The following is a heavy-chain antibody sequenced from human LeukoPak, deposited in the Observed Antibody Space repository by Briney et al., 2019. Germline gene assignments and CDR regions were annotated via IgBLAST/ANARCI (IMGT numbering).Heavy chain of an antibody. J-gene: IGHJ6*02. CDR2: INPSGGST. D-gene: IGHD6-13*01. V-gene: IGHV1-46*01. Sequence: ASVKVSCKASGYTFTSYYMHWVRQAPGQGLEWMGIINPSGGSTSYAQKFQGRVTMTRDTSTSTAYMELSSLRSEDTAVYYCATGYLVTAGLMDVWGQGTTVTVSS. CDR1: GYTFTSYY. CDR3: ATGYLVTAGLMDV.